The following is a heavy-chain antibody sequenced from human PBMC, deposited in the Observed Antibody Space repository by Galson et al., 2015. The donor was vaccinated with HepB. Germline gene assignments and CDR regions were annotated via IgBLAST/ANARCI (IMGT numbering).Heavy chain of an antibody. CDR2: ITSRSSYI. V-gene: IGHV3-21*01. D-gene: IGHD3-3*01. Sequence: SLRLSCAASGFAFSSYNVNWVRQAPGKGLEWVSSITSRSSYIYYADSMKGRFTISRDNAKKSLYLEINRLRAEDTAVYYCARVSENYDVWTRTLYFDLWGRGTLVTVSS. CDR1: GFAFSSYN. J-gene: IGHJ2*01. CDR3: ARVSENYDVWTRTLYFDL.